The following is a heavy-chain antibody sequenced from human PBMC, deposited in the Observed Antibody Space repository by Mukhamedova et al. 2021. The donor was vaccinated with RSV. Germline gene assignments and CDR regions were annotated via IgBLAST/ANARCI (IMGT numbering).Heavy chain of an antibody. Sequence: GKGPEYVSAISPSGSSAYYADSVKGRFTISRDNSNNMLYLQRSSLRVEDTAVYYCLRRYCSGGSCPSPFDYWGQGTLVTVSS. CDR3: LRRYCSGGSCPSPFDY. CDR2: ISPSGSSA. V-gene: IGHV3-64D*06. D-gene: IGHD2-15*01. J-gene: IGHJ4*02.